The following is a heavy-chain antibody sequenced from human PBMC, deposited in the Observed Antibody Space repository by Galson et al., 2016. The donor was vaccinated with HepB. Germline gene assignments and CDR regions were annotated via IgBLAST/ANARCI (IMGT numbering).Heavy chain of an antibody. V-gene: IGHV4-39*01. CDR3: ARHSGLRYRTFSSCYEGPYDSFDM. D-gene: IGHD2-2*01. CDR1: GGSISNNDDY. Sequence: SETLSLTCSVSGGSISNNDDYWGWIHQPPGKGPEWLGTMFHSGSSYYNPSLESRLTMSVDTSKNQFSLKLSSVTAADTAVYYCARHSGLRYRTFSSCYEGPYDSFDMWGQGAMVTVSS. CDR2: MFHSGSS. J-gene: IGHJ3*02.